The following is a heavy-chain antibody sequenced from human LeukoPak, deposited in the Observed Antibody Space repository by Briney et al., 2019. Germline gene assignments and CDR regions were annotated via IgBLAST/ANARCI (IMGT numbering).Heavy chain of an antibody. V-gene: IGHV3-23*01. Sequence: GGSLRLSCAASGFIFSDYYMSWVRQAPGKGLEWVSAISGSGGSTYYADSVKGRFTISRDNSKNTLYLQMNSLRAEDTAVYYSSRAYSNYELDYWGQGILVTVSS. CDR3: SRAYSNYELDY. D-gene: IGHD4-11*01. CDR2: ISGSGGST. CDR1: GFIFSDYY. J-gene: IGHJ4*02.